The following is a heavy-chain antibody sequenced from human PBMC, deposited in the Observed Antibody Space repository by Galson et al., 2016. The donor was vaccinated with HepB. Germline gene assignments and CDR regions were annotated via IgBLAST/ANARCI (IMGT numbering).Heavy chain of an antibody. J-gene: IGHJ3*02. D-gene: IGHD6-13*01. CDR2: INSNGGRT. V-gene: IGHV3-64D*06. Sequence: SLRLSCAASGFTFSSYIMHWVRQAPGKGLAYVSGINSNGGRTYYTDPVKGRFTLSRDNSKNTVYLQMSSLRIEDTAVYFCVKEGYQELSDGAFDIWGQGTMVTVSA. CDR1: GFTFSSYI. CDR3: VKEGYQELSDGAFDI.